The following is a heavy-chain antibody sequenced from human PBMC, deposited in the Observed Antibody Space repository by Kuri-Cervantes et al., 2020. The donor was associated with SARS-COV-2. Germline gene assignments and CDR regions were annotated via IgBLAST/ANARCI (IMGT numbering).Heavy chain of an antibody. D-gene: IGHD5-18*01. CDR3: ARDPDITMPPDAFDI. CDR1: GFTFRTYN. CDR2: MSSSGSTI. Sequence: GGSLRPSCAAAGFTFRTYNMNWVRQAHGKGREWVSYMSSSGSTIYYAESGRGRFTIYRDNFKNSLYLQMNSLRAEDTAVYYCARDPDITMPPDAFDIWGHGTMVTVSS. J-gene: IGHJ3*02. V-gene: IGHV3-48*01.